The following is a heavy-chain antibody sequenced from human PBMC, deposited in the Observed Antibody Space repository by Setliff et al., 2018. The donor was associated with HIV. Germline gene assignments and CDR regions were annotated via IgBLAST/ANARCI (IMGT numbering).Heavy chain of an antibody. CDR2: ISYSGST. CDR3: ASNYCSAGSCYHDY. Sequence: SETLSLTCTVSGGSISSADYYWSWIRQHPGKGLEWMGYISYSGSTYCNPSLRSRVSISVDTSTNQFSLSLASVTAADTAVYYCASNYCSAGSCYHDYWGQGTLVTVSS. CDR1: GGSISSADYY. D-gene: IGHD2-15*01. V-gene: IGHV4-30-4*08. J-gene: IGHJ4*02.